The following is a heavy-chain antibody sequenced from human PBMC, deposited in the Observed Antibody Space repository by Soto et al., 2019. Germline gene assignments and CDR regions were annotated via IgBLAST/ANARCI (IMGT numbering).Heavy chain of an antibody. V-gene: IGHV1-69*13. CDR2: IIPIFGTA. Sequence: SVKVSCKASGGTFSSYAISWLRQAPGQGLEWMGGIIPIFGTANYAQKFQGRVTITADESTSTAYMELSSLRSEDTAVYYCARDLYGDYQTYYYYGMDVWGQGTTVTVSS. CDR3: ARDLYGDYQTYYYYGMDV. D-gene: IGHD4-17*01. CDR1: GGTFSSYA. J-gene: IGHJ6*02.